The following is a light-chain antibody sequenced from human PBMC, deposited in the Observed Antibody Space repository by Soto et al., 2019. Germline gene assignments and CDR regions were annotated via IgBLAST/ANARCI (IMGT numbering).Light chain of an antibody. V-gene: IGKV1-9*01. CDR1: QSISSY. J-gene: IGKJ1*01. Sequence: DIQITQAPYSLSASVGDRVAITCRASQSISSYLAWYQQKPGKAPKLLIYAASTLQSGVPSRCSGSGSGTDFTLTISCLQSEDFATYYCQQYYSYPRTFGQGTKVDIK. CDR2: AAS. CDR3: QQYYSYPRT.